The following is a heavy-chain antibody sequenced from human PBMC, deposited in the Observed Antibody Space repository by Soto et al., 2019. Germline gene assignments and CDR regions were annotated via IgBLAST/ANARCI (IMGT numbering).Heavy chain of an antibody. D-gene: IGHD6-13*01. CDR2: IKQDASEK. J-gene: IGHJ4*02. CDR3: ARLALMSDY. CDR1: TFTFSDYW. Sequence: EVQLVESGGGLVQPGGSLRLSCAASTFTFSDYWMTWVRQAPGKGLEWVATIKQDASEKYYVDSVKGRFTISRDNAKNALYLQMHSVRAENTAVYYCARLALMSDYWGQGTLVTVSS. V-gene: IGHV3-7*01.